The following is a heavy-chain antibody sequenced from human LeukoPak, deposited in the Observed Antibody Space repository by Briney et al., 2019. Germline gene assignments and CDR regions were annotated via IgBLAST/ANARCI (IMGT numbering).Heavy chain of an antibody. J-gene: IGHJ4*02. CDR2: ISSSSSYI. CDR1: GFTFSDYS. CDR3: ARDDIVRGSSFDF. Sequence: GGSLRLSCAASGFTFSDYSMNWVRQAPGKGLEWVSSISSSSSYIYYADSVKGRFTISRDNAKNSLHLQMNSLRAEDTAVYYCARDDIVRGSSFDFWGQGTLVTVSS. V-gene: IGHV3-21*01. D-gene: IGHD1-26*01.